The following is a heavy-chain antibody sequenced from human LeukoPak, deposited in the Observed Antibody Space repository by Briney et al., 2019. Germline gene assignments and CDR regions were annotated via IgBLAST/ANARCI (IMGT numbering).Heavy chain of an antibody. Sequence: ASVKVSCKASGYTFTSYDINWVRQATGQGLEWMGWMNPNSGNTGYAQKFQGRVTMTRNTSISTAYMELSSLRSEDTAVHYCARTPIRFLEWLLSNAFDIWGQGTMVTVSS. CDR3: ARTPIRFLEWLLSNAFDI. J-gene: IGHJ3*02. CDR1: GYTFTSYD. D-gene: IGHD3-3*01. CDR2: MNPNSGNT. V-gene: IGHV1-8*01.